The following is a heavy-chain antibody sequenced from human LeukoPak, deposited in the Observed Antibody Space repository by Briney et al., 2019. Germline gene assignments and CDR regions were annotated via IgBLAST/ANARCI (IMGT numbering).Heavy chain of an antibody. V-gene: IGHV3-66*01. Sequence: SGGSLRLSCAASGFTVSSNYMSWVRQAPGKGLEWVSVIYSGGTTYYADSVKGRFTVSRDNSKNTLYLQMNSLRAEDTAVYYCVKGGDGDYFDYWGQGTLVTVSS. CDR1: GFTVSSNY. CDR3: VKGGDGDYFDY. D-gene: IGHD2-21*01. J-gene: IGHJ4*02. CDR2: IYSGGTT.